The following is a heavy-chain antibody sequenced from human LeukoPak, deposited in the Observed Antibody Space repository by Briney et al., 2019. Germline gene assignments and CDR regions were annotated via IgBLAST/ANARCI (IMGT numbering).Heavy chain of an antibody. J-gene: IGHJ4*02. Sequence: SETLSLTCAVSGGSISSSNWWSWVRQPPGKGLEWIGEIYHSGSTNYNPSLKSRVTISVDKSKNQFSLKLSSVTAADTAVHYCARDFYCRGGSCHDYWGQGTLVTVSS. CDR3: ARDFYCRGGSCHDY. D-gene: IGHD2-15*01. V-gene: IGHV4-4*02. CDR2: IYHSGST. CDR1: GGSISSSNW.